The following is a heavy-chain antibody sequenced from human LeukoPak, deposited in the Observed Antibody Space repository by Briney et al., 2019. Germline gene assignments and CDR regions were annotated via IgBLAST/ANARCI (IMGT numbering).Heavy chain of an antibody. D-gene: IGHD3-10*01. J-gene: IGHJ4*02. CDR2: IYYSGST. V-gene: IGHV4-39*07. Sequence: PSETPSLTCTVSGGSISSSSYYWGWIRQPPGKGLEWIGSIYYSGSTYYNPSLKSRVTISVDTSKNQFSLKLSSVTAADTAVYYCARRGSGKYFDYWGQGTLVTVSS. CDR3: ARRGSGKYFDY. CDR1: GGSISSSSYY.